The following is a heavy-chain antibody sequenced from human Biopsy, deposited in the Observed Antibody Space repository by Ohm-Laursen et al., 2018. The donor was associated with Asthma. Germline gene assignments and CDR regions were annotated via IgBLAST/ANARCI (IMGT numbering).Heavy chain of an antibody. J-gene: IGHJ3*02. D-gene: IGHD4-23*01. Sequence: SLRLSCSASGFTVSSNGMSWVRQPPGKGLEWISVIYSGGGTFYADSVKGRVTISRDNSKNTLSLQMNSLRAEDTAIYYCARTHERWTSIQDDALDIWGQGTMVIVSS. CDR2: IYSGGGT. V-gene: IGHV3-53*01. CDR3: ARTHERWTSIQDDALDI. CDR1: GFTVSSNG.